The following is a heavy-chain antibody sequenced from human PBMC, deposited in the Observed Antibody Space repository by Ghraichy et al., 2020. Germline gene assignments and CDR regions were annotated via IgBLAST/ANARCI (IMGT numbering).Heavy chain of an antibody. CDR3: AREPITMVRGVIGTFDY. CDR2: IKQDGSEK. CDR1: GFTFSSYW. V-gene: IGHV3-7*01. Sequence: ESLNISCAASGFTFSSYWMSWVRQAPGKGLEWVANIKQDGSEKYYVDSVKGRFTISRDNAKNSLYLQMNSLRAEDTAVYYCAREPITMVRGVIGTFDYWGQGTLVTVSS. D-gene: IGHD3-10*01. J-gene: IGHJ4*02.